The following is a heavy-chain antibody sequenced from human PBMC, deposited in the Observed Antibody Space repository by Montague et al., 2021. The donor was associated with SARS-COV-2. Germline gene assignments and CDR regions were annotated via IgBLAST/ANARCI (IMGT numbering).Heavy chain of an antibody. Sequence: SETRSLTCTVSSDSISISSSLSYWGWIRQPPGKGLEWIGSIYRSGYTFYSPSLKSRITMSVDTSKNQFSLELASVTAADTAVYYCARRGYSNSRLDDAFDIWGQGTMVIVSS. V-gene: IGHV4-39*01. CDR1: SDSISISSSLSY. CDR2: IYRSGYT. CDR3: ARRGYSNSRLDDAFDI. D-gene: IGHD6-13*01. J-gene: IGHJ3*02.